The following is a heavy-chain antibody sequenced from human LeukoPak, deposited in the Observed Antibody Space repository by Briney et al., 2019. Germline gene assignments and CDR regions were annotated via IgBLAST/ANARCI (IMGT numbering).Heavy chain of an antibody. Sequence: GESLKISCKGSGYSFTTSWIGWVRQMPGKGLEWLGIIFPADSDTRYNPSFQGQVTISAGKSISTAYLQWSSLQASDTAMYYCARSPFHDYWGQGTLVTVSS. V-gene: IGHV5-51*01. J-gene: IGHJ4*02. CDR3: ARSPFHDY. CDR2: IFPADSDT. CDR1: GYSFTTSW.